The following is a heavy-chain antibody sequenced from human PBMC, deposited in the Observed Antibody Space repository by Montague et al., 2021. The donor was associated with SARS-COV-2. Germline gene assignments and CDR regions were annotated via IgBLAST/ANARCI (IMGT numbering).Heavy chain of an antibody. J-gene: IGHJ6*02. CDR3: ARDYCNGGICYEGYGMDV. V-gene: IGHV3-53*01. Sequence: SLRLSCAASGFTVTYNYMSWVRQAPGKGLEWVSVIYSGGNTYYADSVKGRFTISRDDSKNTLHLQMNSLRAEDTAVYYCARDYCNGGICYEGYGMDVWGQGTTVTVSS. CDR2: IYSGGNT. D-gene: IGHD2-15*01. CDR1: GFTVTYNY.